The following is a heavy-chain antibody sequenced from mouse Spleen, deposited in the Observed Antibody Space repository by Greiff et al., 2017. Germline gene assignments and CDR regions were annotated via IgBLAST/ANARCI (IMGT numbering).Heavy chain of an antibody. D-gene: IGHD2-1*01. CDR3: ARGGNWFAY. CDR1: GFNIKDYY. Sequence: VQGVESGAELVRPGASVKLSCTASGFNIKDYYMHWVKQRPGHGLEWIGEILPGSGSTNYNEKFKGKATFTADTSSNTAYMQLSSLTSEDSAVYYCARGGNWFAYWGQGTLVTVSA. J-gene: IGHJ3*01. V-gene: IGHV1-9*01. CDR2: ILPGSGST.